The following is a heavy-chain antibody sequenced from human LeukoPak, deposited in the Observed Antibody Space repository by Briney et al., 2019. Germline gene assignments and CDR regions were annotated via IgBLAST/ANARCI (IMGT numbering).Heavy chain of an antibody. V-gene: IGHV4-34*01. D-gene: IGHD4-17*01. CDR1: GGSFSGYY. CDR2: INHSGST. Sequence: SETLSLTCAVYGGSFSGYYWSWIRQPPGKGLEWIGEINHSGSTSYNPSLKSRVTISVDSSKNQFSLKLSSVTAADTAVYYCASSGNTVIDYWGQGTLVTVSS. J-gene: IGHJ4*02. CDR3: ASSGNTVIDY.